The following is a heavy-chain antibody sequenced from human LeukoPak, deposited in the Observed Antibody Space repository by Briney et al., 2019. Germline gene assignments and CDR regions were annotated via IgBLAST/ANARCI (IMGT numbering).Heavy chain of an antibody. CDR2: ISSSSSYI. J-gene: IGHJ4*02. CDR1: GFTFSSYS. Sequence: PGGSLRLSCAASGFTFSSYSMNWVRQAPGKGLEWVSSISSSSSYIYYADSVKGRFTISRDNAKNSLYLQMNSLRAEDTAVYYCAKELPFSQWIFVDYWAREPWSPSPQ. CDR3: AKELPFSQWIFVDY. D-gene: IGHD3-3*01. V-gene: IGHV3-21*04.